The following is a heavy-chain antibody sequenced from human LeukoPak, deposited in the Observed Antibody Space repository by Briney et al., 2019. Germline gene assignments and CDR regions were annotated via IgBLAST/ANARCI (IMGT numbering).Heavy chain of an antibody. V-gene: IGHV3-23*01. D-gene: IGHD4-17*01. CDR3: ARTPTRDWVTTGYFDY. CDR2: ISGSGGIT. J-gene: IGHJ4*02. Sequence: GGSLRLSCAASGFTFSSYAMTWVRQAPGKGLEWVSAISGSGGITNYADSVKGRFTISRDNAKNSLYLQMNSLRAEDTAVYYCARTPTRDWVTTGYFDYWGQGTLVTVSS. CDR1: GFTFSSYA.